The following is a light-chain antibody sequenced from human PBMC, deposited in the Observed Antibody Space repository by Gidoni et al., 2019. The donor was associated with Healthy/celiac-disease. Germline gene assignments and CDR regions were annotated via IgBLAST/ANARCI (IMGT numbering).Light chain of an antibody. Sequence: SYELTQPPSVSVSPGPTASITCSGDKLGDKYACWYQQKPGQSPVLVIYQDSKRHSGIPERFSGSNSGNTATLTISGTQAMDEDDYYCQAWDSSTVVFGGGTKLTVL. CDR1: KLGDKY. CDR3: QAWDSSTVV. J-gene: IGLJ2*01. V-gene: IGLV3-1*01. CDR2: QDS.